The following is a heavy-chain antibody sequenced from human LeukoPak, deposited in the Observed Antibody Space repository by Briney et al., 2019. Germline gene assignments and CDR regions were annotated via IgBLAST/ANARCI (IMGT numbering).Heavy chain of an antibody. D-gene: IGHD1-1*01. CDR3: ARSTTGSFDY. CDR1: GDTVSAITSS. Sequence: HSQTLSLTCAISGDTVSAITSSWQWIRQSPSRGLEWLGRTYYRSKWYNEYAESVRSRITINPDTSKNQFSLQLNSVTPEDTAIYYCARSTTGSFDYWGQGTLVTVSS. V-gene: IGHV6-1*01. CDR2: TYYRSKWYN. J-gene: IGHJ4*02.